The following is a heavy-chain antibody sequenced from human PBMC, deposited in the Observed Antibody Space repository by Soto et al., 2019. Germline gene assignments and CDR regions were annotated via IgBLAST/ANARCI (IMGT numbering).Heavy chain of an antibody. Sequence: ASVKVSYKASGYTFTSYGISWVRQAPGQGLEWMGWISAYDGNTNYAQKLQGRVTMTTDTSTSTAYMELRSLRSDDTAVYYCATGSYGDYSPAYWGQGTLVTVSS. CDR1: GYTFTSYG. CDR3: ATGSYGDYSPAY. V-gene: IGHV1-18*01. D-gene: IGHD4-17*01. J-gene: IGHJ4*02. CDR2: ISAYDGNT.